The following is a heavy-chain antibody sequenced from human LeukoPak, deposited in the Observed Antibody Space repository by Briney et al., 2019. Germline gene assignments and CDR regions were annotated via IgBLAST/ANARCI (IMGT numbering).Heavy chain of an antibody. CDR2: IYHSGST. Sequence: PSETLSLTCTVSGYSISSGYHWGWIRQPPGKGLKWIGSIYHSGSTYYNPSLKSRVTISVDTSKNQFSLKLSSVTAADTAVYFCARSGYSYGADSFDIWGQGTMVTVSS. J-gene: IGHJ3*02. CDR3: ARSGYSYGADSFDI. D-gene: IGHD5-18*01. V-gene: IGHV4-38-2*02. CDR1: GYSISSGYH.